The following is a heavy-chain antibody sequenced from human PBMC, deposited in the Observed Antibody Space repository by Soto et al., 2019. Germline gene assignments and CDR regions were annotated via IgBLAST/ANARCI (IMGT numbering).Heavy chain of an antibody. J-gene: IGHJ4*02. V-gene: IGHV3-49*03. Sequence: PGGSLRLSCTASGFTFGDYAMSWFRQAPGKGLEGVGFIRSKAYSGTAEYAASVKGRFTMSRDDSKNIAYLQMNSLKTEDTAVYYCSRDRSGITMIRGVADYWGQGTLVTVSS. CDR1: GFTFGDYA. CDR2: IRSKAYSGTA. D-gene: IGHD3-10*01. CDR3: SRDRSGITMIRGVADY.